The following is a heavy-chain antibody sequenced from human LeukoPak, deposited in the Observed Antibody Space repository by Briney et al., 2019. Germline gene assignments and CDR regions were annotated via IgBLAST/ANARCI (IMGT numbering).Heavy chain of an antibody. CDR3: ARGRSGPGANYYYGMDV. D-gene: IGHD2-15*01. Sequence: SSETLSLTCTVSGGSISTYYWTWIRQPAGKGLEWIGRIYSSGDTNYNPSLKSRVTMSVDTSENQFPLKLTSVTAADTAIYYCARGRSGPGANYYYGMDVWGQGTTVTVSS. V-gene: IGHV4-4*07. CDR1: GGSISTYY. J-gene: IGHJ6*02. CDR2: IYSSGDT.